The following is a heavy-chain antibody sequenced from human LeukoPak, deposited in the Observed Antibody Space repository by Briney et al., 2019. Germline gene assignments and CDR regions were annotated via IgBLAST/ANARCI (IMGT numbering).Heavy chain of an antibody. D-gene: IGHD3-10*01. Sequence: SGTLSLTCAVSGGSISSNNWWSWVRQSPGKGLEWIGEIYHSGSTNYNPSLKSRVTISLDKSKNQFSLKLSSVTAADSAVYYCANIQGSYYDWGQGTLVTVSS. J-gene: IGHJ4*02. V-gene: IGHV4-4*02. CDR1: GGSISSNNW. CDR3: ANIQGSYYD. CDR2: IYHSGST.